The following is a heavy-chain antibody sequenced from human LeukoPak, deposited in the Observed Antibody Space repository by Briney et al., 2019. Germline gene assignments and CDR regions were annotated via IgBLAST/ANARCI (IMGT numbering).Heavy chain of an antibody. J-gene: IGHJ4*02. CDR2: ITSGGGDT. CDR1: GFTFKSYA. D-gene: IGHD6-6*01. Sequence: GGSLRLSCAASGFTFKSYAMSWVRQAPGKGLEWVSAITSGGGDTYHHDSVNGRFTISRDNSKNTLYLQMNSLRAEDTAIYYCAKGSSSSRPYYFDYWAPGTLVTVSS. CDR3: AKGSSSSRPYYFDY. V-gene: IGHV3-23*01.